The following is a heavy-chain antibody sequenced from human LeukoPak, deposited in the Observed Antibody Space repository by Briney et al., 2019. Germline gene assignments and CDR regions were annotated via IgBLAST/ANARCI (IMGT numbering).Heavy chain of an antibody. D-gene: IGHD6-19*01. J-gene: IGHJ4*02. CDR1: GFTFDDYA. Sequence: PGRSLRLSCAASGFTFDDYAMHWVRQAPGKGLEWVSGISWNSGSIGYADSVKGRFTISRDNAKNTLYLQMNSLRAEDTAVYYCAKPSNSKQWLVQRRGNYFDYWGQGTLVTVSS. V-gene: IGHV3-9*01. CDR3: AKPSNSKQWLVQRRGNYFDY. CDR2: ISWNSGSI.